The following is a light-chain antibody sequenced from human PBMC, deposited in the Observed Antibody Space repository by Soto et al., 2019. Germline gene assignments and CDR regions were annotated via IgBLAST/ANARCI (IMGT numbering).Light chain of an antibody. CDR3: QQYSAYST. CDR1: QTISSW. V-gene: IGKV1-5*03. J-gene: IGKJ1*01. Sequence: DIQMTQSPSTLSGSVGDRVTITCRASQTISSWLAWYQQKPGKAPKLLIYKASTLKSGVPSRFSGSGSGTEFTLTISSLQSDDFATYYCQQYSAYSTFGQGTKVDTK. CDR2: KAS.